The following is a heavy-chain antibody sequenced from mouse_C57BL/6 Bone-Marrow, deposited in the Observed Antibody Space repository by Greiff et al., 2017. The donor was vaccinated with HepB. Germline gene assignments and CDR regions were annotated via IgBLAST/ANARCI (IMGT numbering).Heavy chain of an antibody. CDR1: GFNIKDDY. J-gene: IGHJ2*01. V-gene: IGHV14-4*01. CDR2: IDPENGDT. Sequence: EVKLQESGAELVRPGASVKLSCTASGFNIKDDYMHWVKQRPEQGLEWIGWIDPENGDTEYASKFQGKATITADTSSNTAYLQLSSLTSEDTAVYYCTTDYGRNFAYWGQGTTLTVSS. D-gene: IGHD1-1*01. CDR3: TTDYGRNFAY.